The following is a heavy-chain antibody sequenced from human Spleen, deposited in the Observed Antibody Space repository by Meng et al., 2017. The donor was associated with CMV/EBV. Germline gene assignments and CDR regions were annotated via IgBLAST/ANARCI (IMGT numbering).Heavy chain of an antibody. D-gene: IGHD2-2*01. Sequence: GGSLRLSCAASGFTFSSYWMSWVRQAPGKGLEWVANIKQDGSEKYYVDSVKGRFTISRDNSKNMVYLQMNSLRPEDTAVYYCAKDVRHCRSTSCYPLFFFDSWGQGTLVTVS. CDR1: GFTFSSYW. J-gene: IGHJ4*02. CDR3: AKDVRHCRSTSCYPLFFFDS. CDR2: IKQDGSEK. V-gene: IGHV3-7*04.